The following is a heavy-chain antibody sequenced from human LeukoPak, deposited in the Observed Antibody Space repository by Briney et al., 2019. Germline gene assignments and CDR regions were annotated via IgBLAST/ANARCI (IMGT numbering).Heavy chain of an antibody. D-gene: IGHD6-19*01. Sequence: PSETLSLTCTVSGGSISSYYWSWIRQPPGKGLEWIGYIYYSGSTNYNPSLKSRVTISADTSKNQFSLKLSSVTAADTAVYYCARDSSGWYGWFDPWGQGTLVTVSS. CDR1: GGSISSYY. CDR2: IYYSGST. J-gene: IGHJ5*02. CDR3: ARDSSGWYGWFDP. V-gene: IGHV4-59*01.